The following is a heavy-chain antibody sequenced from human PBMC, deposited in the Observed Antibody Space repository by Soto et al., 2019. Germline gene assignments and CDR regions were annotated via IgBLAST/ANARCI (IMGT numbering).Heavy chain of an antibody. Sequence: SVKVSCKASGGTFSIYAIDWVRQAPGQGLEWMGGIIPLFGTANYAQNFQGRITITADESTNTAYMELRSLISEDTAVYYCARGVHYDSSGYYYFYWGQGTLVTVSS. J-gene: IGHJ4*02. CDR1: GGTFSIYA. CDR2: IIPLFGTA. CDR3: ARGVHYDSSGYYYFY. V-gene: IGHV1-69*13. D-gene: IGHD3-22*01.